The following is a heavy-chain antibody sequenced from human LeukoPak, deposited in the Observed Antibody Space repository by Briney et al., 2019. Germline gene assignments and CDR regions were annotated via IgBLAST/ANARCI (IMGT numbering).Heavy chain of an antibody. CDR1: GGTFTSYA. CDR2: IIPIVGTA. Sequence: SVKVCCKASGGTFTSYAISWVRQAPGQGLEWMGGIIPIVGTANYAQKFQGRVTITADESTSTAYMELSSLRSEDTAVYYCARDGGSDSSGWFPNWFDPWGQGTLVTVSS. D-gene: IGHD6-19*01. J-gene: IGHJ5*02. V-gene: IGHV1-69*13. CDR3: ARDGGSDSSGWFPNWFDP.